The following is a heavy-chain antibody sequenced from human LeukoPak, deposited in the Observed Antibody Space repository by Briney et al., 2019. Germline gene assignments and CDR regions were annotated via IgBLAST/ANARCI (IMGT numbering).Heavy chain of an antibody. CDR1: GGSISSCSYY. Sequence: SETLSLTCTVSGGSISSCSYYWGWIRQPPGKGLERIGSIYYSGSTYYNPSLKSRVTISVDTSKNQFSLKLSSVTAADTAVYYCARLTEQWLPGADYWGQGTLVTVSS. J-gene: IGHJ4*02. V-gene: IGHV4-39*01. CDR3: ARLTEQWLPGADY. D-gene: IGHD6-19*01. CDR2: IYYSGST.